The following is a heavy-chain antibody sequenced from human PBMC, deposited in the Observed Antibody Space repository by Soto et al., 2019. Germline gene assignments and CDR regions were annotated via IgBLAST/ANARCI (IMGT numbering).Heavy chain of an antibody. V-gene: IGHV4-4*02. Sequence: PSETLSLTCAVSGGSISSSNWWSWVRQPPGKGLEWIGEIYHSGSTNYNPSLKSRVTISVDKSKNQFSLKLSSVTAADTAVYYCARDRRSSSWYTYYFDYWGQGTLVTVSS. CDR3: ARDRRSSSWYTYYFDY. CDR1: GGSISSSNW. CDR2: IYHSGST. J-gene: IGHJ4*02. D-gene: IGHD6-13*01.